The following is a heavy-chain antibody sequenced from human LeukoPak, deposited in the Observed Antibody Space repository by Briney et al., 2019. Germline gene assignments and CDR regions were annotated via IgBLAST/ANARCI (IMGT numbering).Heavy chain of an antibody. CDR1: GYSISSGYY. D-gene: IGHD6-13*01. CDR2: IYHSGST. V-gene: IGHV4-38-2*01. J-gene: IGHJ4*02. Sequence: PSETLSLTCAVSGYSISSGYYWGWIRQPPGKGLEWIGSIYHSGSTYYNPSLKSRVTISVDTSKNQFSLKLGSVTAADTAVYYCARVVGSSSPTYFDYWGQGTLVTVSS. CDR3: ARVVGSSSPTYFDY.